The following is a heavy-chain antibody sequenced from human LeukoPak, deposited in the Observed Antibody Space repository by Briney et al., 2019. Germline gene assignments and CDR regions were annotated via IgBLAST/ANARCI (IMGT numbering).Heavy chain of an antibody. CDR1: GYTFTSYY. D-gene: IGHD6-13*01. J-gene: IGHJ5*02. V-gene: IGHV1-2*02. CDR2: INPNSGGT. Sequence: ASVKVSCKASGYTFTSYYMHWVRQAPGQGLEWMGWINPNSGGTNYAQKFQGRVTMTRDTSISTAYMELSRLRSDDTAVYYCARDSTGSSWENWFDPWGQGTLVTVSS. CDR3: ARDSTGSSWENWFDP.